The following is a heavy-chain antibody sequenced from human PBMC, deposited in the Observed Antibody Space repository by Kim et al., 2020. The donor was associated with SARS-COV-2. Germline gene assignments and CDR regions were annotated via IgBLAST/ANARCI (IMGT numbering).Heavy chain of an antibody. V-gene: IGHV4-39*01. CDR3: ASSRFLEWLPEPFDY. D-gene: IGHD3-3*01. CDR2: IYYSGST. Sequence: SETLSLTCTVSGGSISSSSYYWAWIRQPPGKGLEWIGSIYYSGSTYYNPSLKSRVTISVDTSKNQFSLKLSSVTAADTAVYYCASSRFLEWLPEPFDYWGQGTLVTVSS. J-gene: IGHJ4*02. CDR1: GGSISSSSYY.